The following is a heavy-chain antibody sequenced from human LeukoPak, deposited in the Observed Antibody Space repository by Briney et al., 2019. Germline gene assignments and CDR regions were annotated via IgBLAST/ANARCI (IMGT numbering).Heavy chain of an antibody. J-gene: IGHJ4*02. CDR1: GFTFSGYG. V-gene: IGHV3-30*18. Sequence: PGGSLRLSCAASGFTFSGYGMHWVRQAPGKGLEWVAVISYDGSNKYYADSVKGRFTISRDNSKNTLYLQMNSLRAEDTAVYYCAKAMVRGVMDYWGQGTLVTVSS. CDR2: ISYDGSNK. CDR3: AKAMVRGVMDY. D-gene: IGHD3-10*01.